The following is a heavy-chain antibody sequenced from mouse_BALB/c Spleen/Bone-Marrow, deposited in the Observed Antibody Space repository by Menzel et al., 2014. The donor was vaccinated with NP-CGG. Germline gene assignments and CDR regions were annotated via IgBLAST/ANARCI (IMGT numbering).Heavy chain of an antibody. J-gene: IGHJ2*01. CDR3: ARGIYYGNYFDY. Sequence: EVQRVESGPELVKPGASVKMSCKASGYTFTDYYMDWVKQSHGESFEWIGRVNPYNGGTSYNQKSKGKATLTVDKSSSTAYMELNSLTSEDSAAYYCARGIYYGNYFDYWGQGTTLTVSS. D-gene: IGHD2-1*01. CDR1: GYTFTDYY. V-gene: IGHV1-19*01. CDR2: VNPYNGGT.